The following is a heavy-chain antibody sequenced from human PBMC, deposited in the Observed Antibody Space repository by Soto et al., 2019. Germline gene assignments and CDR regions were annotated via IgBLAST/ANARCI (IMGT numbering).Heavy chain of an antibody. D-gene: IGHD2-2*01. CDR3: AKDQDSVAPAAILSNYAEENWFDP. CDR1: GFTFSSYA. CDR2: ISGSGGST. V-gene: IGHV3-23*01. Sequence: GGSLSVSCAASGFTFSSYAMSWVRQAPRKGLGWVSAISGSGGSTYYADSVKGRFTISRDNSKNTLYLQMNSLRAEDTAVYYCAKDQDSVAPAAILSNYAEENWFDPWGQGTLVTVSS. J-gene: IGHJ5*02.